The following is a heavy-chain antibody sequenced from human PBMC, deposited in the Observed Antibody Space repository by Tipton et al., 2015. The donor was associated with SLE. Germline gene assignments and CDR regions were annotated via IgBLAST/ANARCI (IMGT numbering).Heavy chain of an antibody. CDR2: IYHNGIT. J-gene: IGHJ4*02. D-gene: IGHD6-19*01. Sequence: TLSLTCSVSDYSISSGYYWGWFRQSPGKGLEWIGSIYHNGITYYNPSLKSRLTISVDTSKNQFFLRLRSVTAADTAVYFCARGSVSSAWPRIENFDSWGQGPLVSVSS. V-gene: IGHV4-38-2*02. CDR3: ARGSVSSAWPRIENFDS. CDR1: DYSISSGYY.